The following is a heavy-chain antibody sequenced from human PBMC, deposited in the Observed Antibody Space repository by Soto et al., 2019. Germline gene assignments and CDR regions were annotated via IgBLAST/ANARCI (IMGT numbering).Heavy chain of an antibody. CDR3: ARASGGYFDY. V-gene: IGHV1-46*01. J-gene: IGHJ4*02. D-gene: IGHD1-26*01. CDR1: GYTFTNYY. CDR2: INPSGGST. Sequence: QVQLVQSGAEVKKPGASVKVSCKASGYTFTNYYMHWVRQAPGQGLEWMGRINPSGGSTSYAQKFRGRVTMTRDTSTSTVYMELSSLRSQDTAVYYCARASGGYFDYWDQGTLFTVSS.